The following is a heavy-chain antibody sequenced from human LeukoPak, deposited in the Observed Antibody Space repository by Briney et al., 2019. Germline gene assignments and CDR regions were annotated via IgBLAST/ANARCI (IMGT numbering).Heavy chain of an antibody. CDR3: AHSTNWKGWVYD. J-gene: IGHJ4*02. CDR1: AFSLTTSGVS. CDR2: IYWNNDK. D-gene: IGHD1-20*01. Sequence: SGPTLGNSTETLTLTCSFYAFSLTTSGVSVGWIRQPPGKALEWLALIYWNNDKRYSPSLKRRLTITKDASKYQVVLSMTNMDPVDTGTYLYAHSTNWKGWVYDCGQGALVTVSS. V-gene: IGHV2-5*01.